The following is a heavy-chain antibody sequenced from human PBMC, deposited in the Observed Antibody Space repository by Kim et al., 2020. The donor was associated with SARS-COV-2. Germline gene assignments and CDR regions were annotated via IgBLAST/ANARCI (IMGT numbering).Heavy chain of an antibody. CDR3: ARGSPPGYYGMDV. V-gene: IGHV4-34*01. J-gene: IGHJ6*02. CDR2: INHSGST. CDR1: GGSFSGYY. Sequence: SETLSLTCAVYGGSFSGYYWSWIRQPPGKGLEWIGEINHSGSTNYNPSLKSRVTISVDTSKNQFSLKLSSVTAADTAVYYCARGSPPGYYGMDVWGQGTTVTVSS.